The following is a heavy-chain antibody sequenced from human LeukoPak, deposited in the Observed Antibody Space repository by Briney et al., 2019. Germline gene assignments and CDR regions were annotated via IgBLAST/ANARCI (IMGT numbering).Heavy chain of an antibody. D-gene: IGHD2-15*01. CDR2: ISSSSSYI. V-gene: IGHV3-21*01. CDR1: GFTFSSYS. J-gene: IGHJ5*02. CDR3: AREECSGGSCYFRFDL. Sequence: GGSLRLSCAASGFTFSSYSMNWVRQASGKGLEWVSSISSSSSYIYYADSVKGRFTISRDNAKNSLYLQMNSLRAEDTAVYYCAREECSGGSCYFRFDLWGQGTLVTVSS.